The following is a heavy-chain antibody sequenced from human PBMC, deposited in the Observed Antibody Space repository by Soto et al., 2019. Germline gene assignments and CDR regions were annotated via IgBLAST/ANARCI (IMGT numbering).Heavy chain of an antibody. V-gene: IGHV3-23*01. Sequence: GGSLRLSCEASGITFSNYMMTWIRQAPGKGMEWVSTITAAGDGTYYADSVKGRFTMSRETSKNTLYLQMNSLRAEDTAVYYCVRHPGRGDLGYAFDMWGQGTMVTVSS. CDR1: GITFSNYM. J-gene: IGHJ3*02. D-gene: IGHD3-10*01. CDR3: VRHPGRGDLGYAFDM. CDR2: ITAAGDGT.